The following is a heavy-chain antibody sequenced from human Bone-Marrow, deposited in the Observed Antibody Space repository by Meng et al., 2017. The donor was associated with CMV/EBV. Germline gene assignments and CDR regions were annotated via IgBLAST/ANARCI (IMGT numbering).Heavy chain of an antibody. Sequence: GSLRLSCAVYGGSFSGHFWSWIRQPPGKGLEWIGEINHRASPNYNPSLKSRVTISGDTSKNQFSLRLTSVTAADTAVYYCAIGRYCSGGSCYSEDYWGHGTLVTVSS. CDR3: AIGRYCSGGSCYSEDY. D-gene: IGHD2-15*01. J-gene: IGHJ4*01. V-gene: IGHV4-34*01. CDR2: INHRASP. CDR1: GGSFSGHF.